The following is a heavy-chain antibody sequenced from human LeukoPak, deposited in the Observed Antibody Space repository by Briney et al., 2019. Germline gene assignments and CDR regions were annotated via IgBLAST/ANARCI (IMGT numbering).Heavy chain of an antibody. D-gene: IGHD1-26*01. Sequence: GASVKVSCKASGYTFTSYGINWVRQAPGQGLEWMGWISAYNGNTNYAQKLQDRVTMTTDTSASTAYMDLSSLRSEDTAVYYCARGGGSHSGDAFDIWGQGTMVTVSS. CDR3: ARGGGSHSGDAFDI. V-gene: IGHV1-18*01. CDR1: GYTFTSYG. CDR2: ISAYNGNT. J-gene: IGHJ3*02.